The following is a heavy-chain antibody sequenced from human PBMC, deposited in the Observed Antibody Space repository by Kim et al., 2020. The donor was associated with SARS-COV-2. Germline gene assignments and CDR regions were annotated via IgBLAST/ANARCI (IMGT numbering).Heavy chain of an antibody. V-gene: IGHV5-51*01. Sequence: GESLKISCKGSGYSFTSYWIGWVRQMPGKGLEWMGIIYPGDSDTRYSPSFQGQVTIPADKSISTAYLQWSSLKASDTAMYYCARHFYGSGSFVTPDYWGQGTLVTVSS. D-gene: IGHD3-10*01. CDR1: GYSFTSYW. CDR3: ARHFYGSGSFVTPDY. J-gene: IGHJ4*02. CDR2: IYPGDSDT.